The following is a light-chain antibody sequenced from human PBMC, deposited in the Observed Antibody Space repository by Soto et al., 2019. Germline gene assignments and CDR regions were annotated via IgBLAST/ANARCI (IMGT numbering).Light chain of an antibody. V-gene: IGLV2-11*01. Sequence: QSALTQPRSVSGSPGQSVTISCTGTSSDVGGYYYVSWYQQHPGKAPTLLIYDVTKRPSGVPDRFSGSKSGNTASLIISGLQADDEADYYCCSYAGGYTFGVFGGGTKLTVL. CDR2: DVT. CDR3: CSYAGGYTFGV. J-gene: IGLJ2*01. CDR1: SSDVGGYYY.